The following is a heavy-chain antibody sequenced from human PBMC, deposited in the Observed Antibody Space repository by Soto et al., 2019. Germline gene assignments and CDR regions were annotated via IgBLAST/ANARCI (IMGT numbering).Heavy chain of an antibody. CDR1: GGSFSGYY. CDR3: ARDQGMVRGAVGTDV. Sequence: PSETLSLTCAVSGGSFSGYYWSWIRQPPGKGLEWIGEINHSGSTNYNPSLESRVTISVETSKNQFSLKLNSVTAADTAVYYCARDQGMVRGAVGTDVWGQGTTVTVSS. J-gene: IGHJ6*02. D-gene: IGHD3-10*01. V-gene: IGHV4-34*01. CDR2: INHSGST.